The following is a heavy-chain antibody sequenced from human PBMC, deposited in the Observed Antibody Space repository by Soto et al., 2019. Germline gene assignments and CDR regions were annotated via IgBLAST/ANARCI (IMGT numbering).Heavy chain of an antibody. CDR1: GFTFSSYG. CDR3: AKDPGQQLVYYYYGMDV. CDR2: ISYDGSNK. D-gene: IGHD6-13*01. V-gene: IGHV3-30*18. Sequence: AGGSLRLSCAASGFTFSSYGMHWVRQAPGKGLEWVAVISYDGSNKYYADSVKGRFTISRDNSKNTLYLQMNSLRAEDTAVYYCAKDPGQQLVYYYYGMDVWGQGTTVTVSS. J-gene: IGHJ6*02.